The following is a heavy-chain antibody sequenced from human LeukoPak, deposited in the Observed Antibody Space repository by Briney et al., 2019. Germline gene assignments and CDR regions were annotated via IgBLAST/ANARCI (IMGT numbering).Heavy chain of an antibody. CDR2: VDHTGST. CDR1: DDSITMYY. Sequence: SETLSLTCSVSDDSITMYYWTWIRQPPGKGLEWIGYVDHTGSTNFNPSLNGRVSISRDTTKNLFSLRLRSVTAAATAVYFCARGRVSSSTWYSTYYYYFYMDVWGKGTTVTVSS. V-gene: IGHV4-59*01. J-gene: IGHJ6*03. CDR3: ARGRVSSSTWYSTYYYYFYMDV. D-gene: IGHD1-1*01.